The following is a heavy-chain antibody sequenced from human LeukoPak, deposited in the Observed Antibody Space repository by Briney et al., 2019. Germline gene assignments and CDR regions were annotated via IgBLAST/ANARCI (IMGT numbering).Heavy chain of an antibody. D-gene: IGHD1-26*01. CDR3: ARHIWELLPAFDI. CDR1: GGSISSSSYY. V-gene: IGHV4-39*01. CDR2: IYYSGST. Sequence: SETLSLTCTVSGGSISSSSYYWGWIRQPPGTGLEWIGSIYYSGSTYYNPSLKSRVTISVDTSKNQFSLKLSSVTAADTAVYYCARHIWELLPAFDIWGQGTMVTVSS. J-gene: IGHJ3*02.